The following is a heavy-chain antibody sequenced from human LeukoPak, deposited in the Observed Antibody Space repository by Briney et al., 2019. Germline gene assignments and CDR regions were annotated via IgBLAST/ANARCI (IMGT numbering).Heavy chain of an antibody. D-gene: IGHD6-19*01. Sequence: GGSLRLSCAASGFTFSSYAMSWVRQAPGKGLEWVSAISGSGGSTYYADSVKGRFTISRDNSKNTLYLQMNSLRAEDTAVYYCAKGPRSGWSLLYSDYWGQGTLVTVSS. CDR1: GFTFSSYA. CDR3: AKGPRSGWSLLYSDY. J-gene: IGHJ4*02. V-gene: IGHV3-23*01. CDR2: ISGSGGST.